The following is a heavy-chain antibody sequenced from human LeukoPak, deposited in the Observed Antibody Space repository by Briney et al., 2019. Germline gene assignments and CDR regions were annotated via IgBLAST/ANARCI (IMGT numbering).Heavy chain of an antibody. V-gene: IGHV5-51*01. D-gene: IGHD1-26*01. CDR2: IYPGDSDT. CDR3: ARPTLSGSYYDFDY. Sequence: RGESLKISCKGSGYSFANYWIGWVRQMPGKGLEWMGIIYPGDSDTRYSPSFQAQVTISADKSISTAYLQWSSLKASDTAMYYCARPTLSGSYYDFDYWGQGTLVTVSS. CDR1: GYSFANYW. J-gene: IGHJ4*02.